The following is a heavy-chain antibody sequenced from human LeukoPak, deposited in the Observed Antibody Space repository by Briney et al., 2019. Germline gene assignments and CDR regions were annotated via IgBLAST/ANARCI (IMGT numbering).Heavy chain of an antibody. CDR3: ARYCSGDSCYSGGS. Sequence: GGSLRLSCAASGFTFSDHSMSWTRQAPGKGLTWVSYISSSSTYTKYADSVKGRFTISRDNAKNSLYLQMNSLRAEDTAVYYCARYCSGDSCYSGGSWGQGTLVTVSS. CDR2: ISSSSTYT. D-gene: IGHD2-15*01. V-gene: IGHV3-11*03. CDR1: GFTFSDHS. J-gene: IGHJ5*02.